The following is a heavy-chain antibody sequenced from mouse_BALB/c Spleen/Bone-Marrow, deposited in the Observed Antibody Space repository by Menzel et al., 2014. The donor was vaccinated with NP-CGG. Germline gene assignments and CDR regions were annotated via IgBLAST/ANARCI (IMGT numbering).Heavy chain of an antibody. CDR1: GYTFTSYW. J-gene: IGHJ4*01. V-gene: IGHV1-5*01. D-gene: IGHD1-1*01. Sequence: VQLKESGTVLARPGASVKMSCKASGYTFTSYWMHWVKQRPGQGLEWIGAIYPGNSDTSYNQKFKGKAKLTAVTSTSTAYMDLSSLTNEDSAVYYCTRGITTVVATRAMDYGGQGTSVTVSS. CDR2: IYPGNSDT. CDR3: TRGITTVVATRAMDY.